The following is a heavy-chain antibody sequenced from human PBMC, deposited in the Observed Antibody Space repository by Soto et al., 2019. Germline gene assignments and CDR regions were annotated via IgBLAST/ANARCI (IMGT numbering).Heavy chain of an antibody. CDR3: AKDLHPHTLVRYFDWLLHDAFDI. D-gene: IGHD3-9*01. CDR1: GFTFSTYG. Sequence: PGGSLRLSCAAYGFTFSTYGVSWVRQAPGKGLEWVSTISGSGDTTYYADSVKGRFTISRDNSKNTLYLQTNSLTVEDTALYYCAKDLHPHTLVRYFDWLLHDAFDIWGLGTMVTVSS. CDR2: ISGSGDTT. V-gene: IGHV3-23*01. J-gene: IGHJ3*02.